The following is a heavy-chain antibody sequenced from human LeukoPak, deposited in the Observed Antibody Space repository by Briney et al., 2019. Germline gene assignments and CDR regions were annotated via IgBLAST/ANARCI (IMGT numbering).Heavy chain of an antibody. CDR1: GHTLTEIF. CDR3: ARHSSGWPDY. V-gene: IGHV1-24*01. D-gene: IGHD6-19*01. CDR2: VDPEDYET. Sequence: ASVKVSCKVSGHTLTEIFMHWVRQAPGKGFEWMGGVDPEDYETINAQKLQGRVTMTTDTSTSTAYMELRSLRSDDTAVYYCARHSSGWPDYWGQGTLVTVSS. J-gene: IGHJ4*02.